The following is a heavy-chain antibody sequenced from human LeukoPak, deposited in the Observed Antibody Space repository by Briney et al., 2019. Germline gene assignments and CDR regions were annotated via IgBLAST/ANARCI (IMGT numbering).Heavy chain of an antibody. V-gene: IGHV3-21*01. Sequence: GGPLRLSCAASGFIFSTYSMNWVRQAPGRGLEWVSSISSDSSYIYYADSVKGRFTISRDNAKNSLFLQMNSLRAEDTAVYYCARGTGLRGSYYAFASWGQGTLVTVSS. CDR1: GFIFSTYS. J-gene: IGHJ4*02. D-gene: IGHD3-16*01. CDR3: ARGTGLRGSYYAFAS. CDR2: ISSDSSYI.